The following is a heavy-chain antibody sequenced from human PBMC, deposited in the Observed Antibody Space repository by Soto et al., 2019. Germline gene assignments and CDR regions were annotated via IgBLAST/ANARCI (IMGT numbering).Heavy chain of an antibody. Sequence: EVQLLESGGGLVQPGGSLRLSCAASGFTFSSYAMSWVRQAPGKGLEWVSAISGSGGSTYYADSVKGRFTISRDNSKNTLYLQMNRLRAEDTAVYYCAKWRGRGYCSGGSCYSFRAFDIWGQGTMVTVSS. CDR3: AKWRGRGYCSGGSCYSFRAFDI. J-gene: IGHJ3*02. D-gene: IGHD2-15*01. CDR2: ISGSGGST. V-gene: IGHV3-23*01. CDR1: GFTFSSYA.